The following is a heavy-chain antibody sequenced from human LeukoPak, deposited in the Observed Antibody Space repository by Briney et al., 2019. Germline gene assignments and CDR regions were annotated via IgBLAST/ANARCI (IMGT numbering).Heavy chain of an antibody. J-gene: IGHJ4*02. CDR2: IWYDGSNK. CDR3: ARAGIAVARNYFDY. CDR1: GFTFSSYG. V-gene: IGHV3-33*01. Sequence: GGSLRLSCAASGFTFSSYGMHGVRQAPGKGLEWVAVIWYDGSNKYYADSVKGRFTISRDNSKNTLYLQMNSLRAEDTAVYYCARAGIAVARNYFDYWGQGTLVTVSS. D-gene: IGHD6-19*01.